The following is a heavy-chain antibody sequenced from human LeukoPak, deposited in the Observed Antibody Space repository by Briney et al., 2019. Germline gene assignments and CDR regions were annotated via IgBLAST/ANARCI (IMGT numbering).Heavy chain of an antibody. D-gene: IGHD2-2*01. CDR1: GFTFTSSA. V-gene: IGHV1-58*01. Sequence: ASVKVSCKASGFTFTSSAVQWVRQARGQRLEWIGWIVVGSGNTNYAQKFQGRVTITADESTSTAYMELSSLRSEDTAVYYCARERTSYQLRKYYFDYWGQGTLVTVSS. J-gene: IGHJ4*02. CDR3: ARERTSYQLRKYYFDY. CDR2: IVVGSGNT.